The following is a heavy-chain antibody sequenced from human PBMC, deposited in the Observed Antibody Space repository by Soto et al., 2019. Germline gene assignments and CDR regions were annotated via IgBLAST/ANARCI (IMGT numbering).Heavy chain of an antibody. CDR2: IYYSGST. Sequence: SETLSLTCTVSGGSISSGDYYWSWIRQPPGKGLEWIGYIYYSGSTYYNPSLKSRVTISVDTSKNQFSLKLSSVTAADTAVYYCARASPTVISNWFDPWGQGTLVTVSS. J-gene: IGHJ5*02. D-gene: IGHD4-17*01. CDR1: GGSISSGDYY. V-gene: IGHV4-30-4*01. CDR3: ARASPTVISNWFDP.